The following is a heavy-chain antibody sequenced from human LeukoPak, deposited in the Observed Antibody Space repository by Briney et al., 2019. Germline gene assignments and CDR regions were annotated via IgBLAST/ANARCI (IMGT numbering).Heavy chain of an antibody. V-gene: IGHV3-33*01. CDR3: ARGLPVPAHDAFDI. Sequence: PGGSLRLSCAASGFTFSSYGMHWVRQAPGKGLEWVAVIWYDGSNKYYADSVKGRFTISRDNSKNTLYLQMNSLRAEDTAVYFCARGLPVPAHDAFDIWGQGTMVTVSS. CDR1: GFTFSSYG. D-gene: IGHD2-2*01. CDR2: IWYDGSNK. J-gene: IGHJ3*02.